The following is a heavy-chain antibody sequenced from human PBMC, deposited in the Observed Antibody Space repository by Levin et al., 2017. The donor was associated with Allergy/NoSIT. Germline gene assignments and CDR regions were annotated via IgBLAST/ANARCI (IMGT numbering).Heavy chain of an antibody. D-gene: IGHD6-13*01. J-gene: IGHJ4*02. CDR3: IYRRRTLTADYADY. V-gene: IGHV2-5*02. Sequence: GSGPTLVKPTQTLTLTCTFSGFSLGTSGVGVGWIRQPPGKALEGLALIYWDDDKRFRPSLKNRVTITKDTSKNQVVLTLTNMDPVDTATYFRIYRRRTLTADYADYWDQGTLVTVSS. CDR2: IYWDDDK. CDR1: GFSLGTSGVG.